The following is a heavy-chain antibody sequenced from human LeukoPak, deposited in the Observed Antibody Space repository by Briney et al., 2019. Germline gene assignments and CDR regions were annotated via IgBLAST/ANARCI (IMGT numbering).Heavy chain of an antibody. V-gene: IGHV3-23*01. CDR1: GFTFSAYA. D-gene: IGHD2-2*01. CDR2: ISGSGGTT. Sequence: PGGSLRLSCAASGFTFSAYAMSWVRQAPGKGLEWVSVISGSGGTTYYADSVKGRFTISRDNSKNTLYLQMNSLRAEDTAVYYCAKDQEYQLLYYWGQGTLVTVSS. J-gene: IGHJ4*02. CDR3: AKDQEYQLLYY.